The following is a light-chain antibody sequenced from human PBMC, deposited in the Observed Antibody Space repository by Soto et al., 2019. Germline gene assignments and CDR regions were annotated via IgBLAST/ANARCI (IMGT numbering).Light chain of an antibody. CDR2: GAS. J-gene: IGKJ3*01. V-gene: IGKV1-9*01. CDR3: QQLNSFPIP. Sequence: RLTQSPSSLSASVGDRVTISCRASQGFANFLAWYQQKPGKAPKLLIYGASTLQSGVPSRFSGSGSGTDFTLTISSLQPEDFATYYCQQLNSFPIPFGPGTKVDIK. CDR1: QGFANF.